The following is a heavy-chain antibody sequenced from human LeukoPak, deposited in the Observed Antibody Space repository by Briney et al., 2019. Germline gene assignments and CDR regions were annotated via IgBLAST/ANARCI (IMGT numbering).Heavy chain of an antibody. Sequence: GGSLRLSCAASGFTFSNYWMHWVRQAPGKGLEWVSSISSSSSYIYYADSVKGRFTISRDNAKNSLYLQMNSLRAEDTAVYYCARDESSDYWGQGTLVTVSS. J-gene: IGHJ4*02. CDR1: GFTFSNYW. CDR2: ISSSSSYI. CDR3: ARDESSDY. V-gene: IGHV3-21*01.